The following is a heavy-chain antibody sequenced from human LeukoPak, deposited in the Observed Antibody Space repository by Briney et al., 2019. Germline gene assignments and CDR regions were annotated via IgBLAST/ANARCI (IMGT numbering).Heavy chain of an antibody. CDR1: GFTFSNAW. Sequence: GGSLRLSCAASGFTFSNAWMSWVRQAPGKGLEWVGRIKSRTDGGTTDYAAPVKGRFTISRDDSKSTLYLQMNSLKTEDTAVYYCTTDILTSLTPKYSLDYWGQGTLVTVSS. CDR2: IKSRTDGGTT. D-gene: IGHD4-11*01. CDR3: TTDILTSLTPKYSLDY. J-gene: IGHJ4*02. V-gene: IGHV3-15*01.